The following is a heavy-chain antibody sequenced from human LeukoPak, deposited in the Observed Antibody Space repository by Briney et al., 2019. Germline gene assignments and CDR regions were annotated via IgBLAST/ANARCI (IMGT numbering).Heavy chain of an antibody. CDR1: GFTFSSYA. J-gene: IGHJ4*02. V-gene: IGHV3-21*01. D-gene: IGHD4-11*01. Sequence: GGSLRLSCAASGFTFSSYAMSWVRQAPGKGLEWVSSISSSSTYIYYADSVKGRFTISRDNAKNSLSLQMNSLRAEDTAVYYCARDADSDYFYWGQGTLVTVSS. CDR3: ARDADSDYFY. CDR2: ISSSSTYI.